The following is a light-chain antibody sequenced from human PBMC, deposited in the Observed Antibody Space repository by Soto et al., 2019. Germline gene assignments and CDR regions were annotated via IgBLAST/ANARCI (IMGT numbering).Light chain of an antibody. Sequence: EIVLAQSPATLSLSPGERATLSCRASQNVANYLDWYQQKPGQAPRLLIYGASSRATGIPDRFSGSGSGTDFTLTISSLQPEDFAKYYCQQSYSTPQTFGQGTKVDIK. J-gene: IGKJ1*01. CDR1: QNVANY. V-gene: IGKV3-11*01. CDR2: GAS. CDR3: QQSYSTPQT.